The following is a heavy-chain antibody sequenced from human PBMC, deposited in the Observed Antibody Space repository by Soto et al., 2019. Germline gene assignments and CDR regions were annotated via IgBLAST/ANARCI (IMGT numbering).Heavy chain of an antibody. Sequence: GGSLRLSCAASGFTFSTYAMHWVRQAPGKGLEWVAVISYDGSNKYYADSVKGRFTISRDNSKNTLYLQMNSLRAEDTAVYYCARGEEYSSSPLNYFDYWGQGTLVTVSS. CDR3: ARGEEYSSSPLNYFDY. J-gene: IGHJ4*02. V-gene: IGHV3-30-3*01. CDR2: ISYDGSNK. CDR1: GFTFSTYA. D-gene: IGHD6-6*01.